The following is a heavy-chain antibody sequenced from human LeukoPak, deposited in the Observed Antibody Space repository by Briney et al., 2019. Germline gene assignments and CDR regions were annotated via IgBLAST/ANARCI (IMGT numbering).Heavy chain of an antibody. V-gene: IGHV4-38-2*02. Sequence: SETLSLTCTVSGYSISSGYYWGWIRQPPGKGLEWIGSIYHSGSTYYNPSLKSRVTISVDTSKNQFSLTLSAVTAADTAVYYWARHPGDYEPHYFDSWGQGTLVTVSS. D-gene: IGHD4-17*01. J-gene: IGHJ4*02. CDR2: IYHSGST. CDR3: ARHPGDYEPHYFDS. CDR1: GYSISSGYY.